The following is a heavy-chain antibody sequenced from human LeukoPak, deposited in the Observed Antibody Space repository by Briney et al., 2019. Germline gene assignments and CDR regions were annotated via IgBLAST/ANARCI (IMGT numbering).Heavy chain of an antibody. D-gene: IGHD6-19*01. V-gene: IGHV4-59*08. J-gene: IGHJ4*02. CDR2: IYYSGST. CDR1: GGSISSYY. Sequence: SETLSLTCTVSGGSISSYYWSWIRQPPGKGLEWIGYIYYSGSTNYNPSLKSRVTISVDTSKNQFSLKLSSVTAADTAVYYCARHSAVAGTGYWGQGTLVTVSS. CDR3: ARHSAVAGTGY.